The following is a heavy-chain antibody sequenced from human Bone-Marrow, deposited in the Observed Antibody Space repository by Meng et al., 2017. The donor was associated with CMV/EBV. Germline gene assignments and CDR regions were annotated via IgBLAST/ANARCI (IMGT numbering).Heavy chain of an antibody. V-gene: IGHV4-59*08. CDR3: ARHGGHGITMIVGFDY. CDR2: IYYSGST. Sequence: SETLSLTCTVSGGSISSYYWSWIRQPPGKGLEWIGYIYYSGSTNYNPSLKSRVTISVDTSKNQFSLKLSSVTAADTAVYYCARHGGHGITMIVGFDYWGQGTLVTGSS. CDR1: GGSISSYY. D-gene: IGHD3-22*01. J-gene: IGHJ4*02.